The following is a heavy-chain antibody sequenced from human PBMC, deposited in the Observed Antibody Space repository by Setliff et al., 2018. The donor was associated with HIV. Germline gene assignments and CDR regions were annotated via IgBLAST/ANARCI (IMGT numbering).Heavy chain of an antibody. CDR1: GDSISSNNYY. J-gene: IGHJ5*02. CDR2: IFYGGSVYGSGRT. V-gene: IGHV4-39*01. D-gene: IGHD2-21*02. CDR3: ARHDCGGDCSINWFDP. Sequence: SETLSLTCTVSGDSISSNNYYWAWIRQSPGKGLEWIGCIFYGGSVYGSGRTFFNPSLKSRVTISVDTSKNQFSLKLNSVTAADTAVYYCARHDCGGDCSINWFDPWGQGTLVTVSS.